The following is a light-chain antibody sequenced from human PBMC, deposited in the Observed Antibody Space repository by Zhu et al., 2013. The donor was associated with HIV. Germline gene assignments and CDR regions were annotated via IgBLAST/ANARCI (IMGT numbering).Light chain of an antibody. CDR2: AAS. CDR1: QSISSNY. Sequence: EIVLTQSPGTLSLSPGERATLSCRASQSISSNYLAWYQQKPGQAPRLFIYAASSRATGIPDRFAGSGSGTEFTLTISRLEPEDFAVYYCQQYGSSPPMYTFGQGTKLEIK. J-gene: IGKJ2*01. V-gene: IGKV3-20*01. CDR3: QQYGSSPPMYT.